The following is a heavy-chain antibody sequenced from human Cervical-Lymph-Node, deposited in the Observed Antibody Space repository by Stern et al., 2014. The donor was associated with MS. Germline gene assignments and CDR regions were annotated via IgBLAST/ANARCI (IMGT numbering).Heavy chain of an antibody. CDR1: GGSISSYY. CDR3: ARVVGQAAFDI. CDR2: IYYSGST. V-gene: IGHV4-59*01. J-gene: IGHJ3*02. Sequence: QVQLQDSGPGLVKPSETLSLTCTVSGGSISSYYWSWIRQPPGKGLEWIGYIYYSGSTNYTPSLKSRVTISVDTSKNQFSLKLSSVTAADTAVYYCARVVGQAAFDIWGQGTMVTVSS.